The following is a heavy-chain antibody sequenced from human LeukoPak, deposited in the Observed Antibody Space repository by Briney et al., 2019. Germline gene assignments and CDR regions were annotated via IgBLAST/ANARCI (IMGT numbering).Heavy chain of an antibody. D-gene: IGHD3-22*01. CDR1: GGSFSGYD. J-gene: IGHJ4*02. CDR3: ARVKRITMIVVVTKEYYFDY. CDR2: INHSGST. Sequence: SETLSLTCAVYGGSFSGYDWSWIRQPPGKGLEWIGEINHSGSTNYNPSLKSRVTISVDTSKNQFSLKLSSVTAADTAVYYCARVKRITMIVVVTKEYYFDYWGQGTLVTVSS. V-gene: IGHV4-34*01.